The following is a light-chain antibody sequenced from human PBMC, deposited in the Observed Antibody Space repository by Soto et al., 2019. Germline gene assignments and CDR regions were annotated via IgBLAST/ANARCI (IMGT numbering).Light chain of an antibody. J-gene: IGKJ1*01. Sequence: EIVLTQSPGTLSLSPGERATLSFRASQSVSSSYLAWYQQKPGQAPRLLIYGASSRATGIAARFSGSGSGTDFTLTISRLEPEDVAVYYCQQYEAVVTFGQGTKVDIK. CDR2: GAS. CDR3: QQYEAVVT. V-gene: IGKV3-20*01. CDR1: QSVSSSY.